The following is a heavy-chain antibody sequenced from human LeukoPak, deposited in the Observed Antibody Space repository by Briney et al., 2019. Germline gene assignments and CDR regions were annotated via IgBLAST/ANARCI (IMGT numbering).Heavy chain of an antibody. D-gene: IGHD3-10*01. Sequence: GGSLRLSCAASGFTFRSHWMRWVRRAPGKGLEWVANIKEDGNEKHYVDFVTGRFTISRDNAKNSLYLQMNSLRVEDTAVYYCVRGKAGDWGQGTLVTVSS. J-gene: IGHJ4*02. CDR1: GFTFRSHW. CDR2: IKEDGNEK. V-gene: IGHV3-7*03. CDR3: VRGKAGD.